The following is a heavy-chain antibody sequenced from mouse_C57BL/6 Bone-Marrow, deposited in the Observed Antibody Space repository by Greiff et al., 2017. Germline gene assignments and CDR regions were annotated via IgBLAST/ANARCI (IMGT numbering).Heavy chain of an antibody. V-gene: IGHV1-19*01. CDR3: ARWGYDGRAEARGY. Sequence: EVKLMESGPVLVKPGASVKMSCKASGYTFTDYYMNWVKQSHGKSLEWIGVINPYNGGTSYNQKFKGKATLTVDKASSTAYMELNSLTSEDAAVYYCARWGYDGRAEARGYWGQGTSVTVSS. CDR1: GYTFTDYY. CDR2: INPYNGGT. J-gene: IGHJ4*01. D-gene: IGHD1-1*01.